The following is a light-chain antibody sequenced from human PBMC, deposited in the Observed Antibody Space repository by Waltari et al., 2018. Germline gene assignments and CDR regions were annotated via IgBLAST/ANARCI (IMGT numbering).Light chain of an antibody. J-gene: IGLJ1*01. V-gene: IGLV2-11*01. Sequence: QSALTQPRSLSGSTGQSVTIPCTGTSSDVGGSNSVSWYQQHQGKAPKLMIYDVSKRPSGVPDRFSGSKSGNTASLTISGLQAEDEADYYCCSYAGSYTYVFGTGTKVTVL. CDR1: SSDVGGSNS. CDR2: DVS. CDR3: CSYAGSYTYV.